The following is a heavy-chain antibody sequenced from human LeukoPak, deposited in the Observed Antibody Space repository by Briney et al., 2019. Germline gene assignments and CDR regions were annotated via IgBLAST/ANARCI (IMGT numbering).Heavy chain of an antibody. V-gene: IGHV4-34*01. CDR3: ARAPYYYDSSGPRIFDY. CDR1: GGSFSGYY. CDR2: INHSGST. J-gene: IGHJ4*02. D-gene: IGHD3-22*01. Sequence: PSETLSLTCAVYGGSFSGYYWSWIRQPPGKRLEWIGEINHSGSTNYNPSLKSRVTISVDTSKNQFSLKLSSVTAADTAVYYCARAPYYYDSSGPRIFDYWGQGTLVTVSS.